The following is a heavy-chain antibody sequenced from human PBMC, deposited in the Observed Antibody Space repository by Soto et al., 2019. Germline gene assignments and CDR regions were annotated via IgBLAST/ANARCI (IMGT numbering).Heavy chain of an antibody. Sequence: LRRTLSLTCTVSGDTVSSTRWWSWVRLPPGKGLEWIGEIYHSGSTNYNPSLKSRVTISVDKSKNQFSLKLSSVTAADTAVYYCARVSSITIFGVVMGGWFDPWGQGTLVTVSS. J-gene: IGHJ5*02. CDR3: ARVSSITIFGVVMGGWFDP. CDR2: IYHSGST. CDR1: GDTVSSTRW. D-gene: IGHD3-3*01. V-gene: IGHV4-4*03.